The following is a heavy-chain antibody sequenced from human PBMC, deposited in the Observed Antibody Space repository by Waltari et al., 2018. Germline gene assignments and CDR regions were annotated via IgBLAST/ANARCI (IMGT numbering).Heavy chain of an antibody. CDR3: SRTYYNFRSGQRRDTFHI. D-gene: IGHD3-3*01. CDR1: GASIASSNYY. V-gene: IGHV4-39*01. J-gene: IGHJ3*02. CDR2: IYYTGST. Sequence: QLQLQESGPGLVKPSETLSLTCSVSGASIASSNYYWGWVRQPPGKGLEWIGSIYYTGSTYYNPSLKSRVAFSVDTSRNQFSLKLTSVTAADTAIYYCSRTYYNFRSGQRRDTFHIWGPGTMVPVSS.